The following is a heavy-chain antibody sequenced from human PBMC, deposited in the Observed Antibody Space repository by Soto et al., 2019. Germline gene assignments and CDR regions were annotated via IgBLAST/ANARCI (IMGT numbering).Heavy chain of an antibody. V-gene: IGHV3-23*01. Sequence: EVQLLESGGGLVQPGGSLRLSCAASGFSFSSYAMSWVRQAPGKGLEWVSGISDSGGTTYYADSVKGRFTISRDNSKKTLYLQMNSLRAEDTAVYYCARVTYRWSTCDYWGQGTLVTVSS. CDR3: ARVTYRWSTCDY. D-gene: IGHD2-8*02. CDR2: ISDSGGTT. J-gene: IGHJ4*02. CDR1: GFSFSSYA.